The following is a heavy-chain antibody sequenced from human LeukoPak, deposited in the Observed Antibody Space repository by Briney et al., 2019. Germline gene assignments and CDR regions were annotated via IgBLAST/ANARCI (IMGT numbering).Heavy chain of an antibody. CDR3: ARGAGAAGGRDYYSDY. D-gene: IGHD6-13*01. V-gene: IGHV3-30*04. J-gene: IGHJ4*02. CDR1: GFTFSSYA. CDR2: ISNDANNK. Sequence: GRSLRLSCAASGFTFSSYALHWVRQAPGKGLDWGAVISNDANNKHYADSVKGRFTISRDNSKNTLYLQMNGLRPEDTAVYYCARGAGAAGGRDYYSDYWGQGMLVTVSS.